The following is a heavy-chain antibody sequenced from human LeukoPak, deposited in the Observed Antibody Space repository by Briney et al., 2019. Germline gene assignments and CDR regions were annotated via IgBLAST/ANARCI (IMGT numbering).Heavy chain of an antibody. V-gene: IGHV3-66*02. CDR2: IYSGGST. D-gene: IGHD2-2*02. CDR3: AREGRECSSTSCYTHYDAFDI. Sequence: GGSLRLSCAASGFTVSSNYMSWVRQAPGKGLEWVSVIYSGGSTYYADSVKGRFTISRDNSKNTLYLQMNSLRAEDTAVYYCAREGRECSSTSCYTHYDAFDIWGQGTMVTVSS. CDR1: GFTVSSNY. J-gene: IGHJ3*02.